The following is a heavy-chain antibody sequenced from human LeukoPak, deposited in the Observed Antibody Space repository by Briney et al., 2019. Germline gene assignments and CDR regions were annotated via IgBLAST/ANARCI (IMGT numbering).Heavy chain of an antibody. Sequence: ASVKVSCKASGGTFSSYAISWVRQAPGQGLEWMGWISAYNGNTNYAQKLQGRVTMTTDTSTSTAYMELRSLRSDDTAVYYCARDSSGEPFQHWGQGTLVTVS. CDR1: GGTFSSYA. CDR3: ARDSSGEPFQH. CDR2: ISAYNGNT. D-gene: IGHD6-25*01. V-gene: IGHV1-18*01. J-gene: IGHJ1*01.